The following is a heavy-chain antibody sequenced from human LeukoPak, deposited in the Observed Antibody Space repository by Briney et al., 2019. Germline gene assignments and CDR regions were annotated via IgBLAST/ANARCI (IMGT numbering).Heavy chain of an antibody. V-gene: IGHV1-2*02. D-gene: IGHD3-10*01. CDR2: INPNSGGT. CDR1: GYTFTGYY. J-gene: IGHJ4*02. CDR3: ARFRYYGSGSYSELYYFDY. Sequence: GDSVKVSCKASGYTFTGYYMHWVRQAPGQGLEWMGWINPNSGGTNYAQKFQGRVTMTRDTSISTAYMELSRLRSDDTAVYYCARFRYYGSGSYSELYYFDYWGQGTLVTVSS.